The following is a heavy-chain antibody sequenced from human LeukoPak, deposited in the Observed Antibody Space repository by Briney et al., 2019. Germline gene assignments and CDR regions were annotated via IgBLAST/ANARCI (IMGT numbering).Heavy chain of an antibody. CDR1: GGSISSSSYY. Sequence: PSETLSLTCTVSGGSISSSSYYWGWIRQPPGKGLEWIGSIYYSGSTYYNPSLKSRVTISVDASKNQFSLKLSSVTAADTAVYYCARAGYSSSWYSGMRFDPWGQGTLVTVSS. CDR2: IYYSGST. CDR3: ARAGYSSSWYSGMRFDP. V-gene: IGHV4-39*07. D-gene: IGHD6-13*01. J-gene: IGHJ5*02.